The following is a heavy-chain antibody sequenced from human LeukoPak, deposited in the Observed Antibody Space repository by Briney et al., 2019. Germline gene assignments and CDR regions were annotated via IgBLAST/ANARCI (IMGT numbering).Heavy chain of an antibody. J-gene: IGHJ1*01. D-gene: IGHD3-22*01. V-gene: IGHV3-30*18. CDR1: GFTFSSYG. CDR3: AKGLNITMIVVAHRRLPYEYFQH. CDR2: ISYDGSNK. Sequence: GGSLRLSCAASGFTFSSYGMPWVRQAPGKGLEWVAVISYDGSNKYYADSVKGRFTISRDNSKNTLYLQMNSLRAEDTAVYYCAKGLNITMIVVAHRRLPYEYFQHWGQGTLVTVSS.